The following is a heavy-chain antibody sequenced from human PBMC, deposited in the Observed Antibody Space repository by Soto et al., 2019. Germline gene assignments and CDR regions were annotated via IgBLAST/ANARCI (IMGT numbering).Heavy chain of an antibody. D-gene: IGHD3-3*01. V-gene: IGHV3-30*18. Sequence: QVQLVESGGGVVQPGRSLRLSCAASGFTFSSYGMHWVRQAPGKGLEWVAVISYDGSNKYYADSVKGRFTISRDNSKNTRYLQMNSLRAEDTAVYYCAKDLASVWLLSEDDYYGMDVWGQGTTVTVS. CDR1: GFTFSSYG. CDR3: AKDLASVWLLSEDDYYGMDV. CDR2: ISYDGSNK. J-gene: IGHJ6*02.